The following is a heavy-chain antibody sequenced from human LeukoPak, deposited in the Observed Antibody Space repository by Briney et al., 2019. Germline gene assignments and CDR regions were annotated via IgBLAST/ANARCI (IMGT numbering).Heavy chain of an antibody. J-gene: IGHJ4*02. CDR2: INPNSGGT. CDR3: ARKGGSYFSFDY. V-gene: IGHV1-2*02. Sequence: ASVKVSCKASGYTFTGYYMHWVRQAPGQGLECMGWINPNSGGTNYAQKFQGRVTMTRDTSISTAYMELSRLRSDDTAVYYCARKGGSYFSFDYWGQGTLVTVSS. D-gene: IGHD1-26*01. CDR1: GYTFTGYY.